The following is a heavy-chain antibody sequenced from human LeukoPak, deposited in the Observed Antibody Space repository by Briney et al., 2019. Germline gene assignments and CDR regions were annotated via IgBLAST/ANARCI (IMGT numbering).Heavy chain of an antibody. J-gene: IGHJ4*02. CDR2: IDPKSGAT. V-gene: IGHV1-2*02. CDR1: GYIFTVYQ. Sequence: GASVKVAGKASGYIFTVYQMHWVRQAPGHGLEWMGWIDPKSGATTYAQTFQDRITMTRNTSVSTAYVELSRLQSDDTAVYYCARFSPYSNSSGGAFWGQGTLVTVSS. D-gene: IGHD6-6*01. CDR3: ARFSPYSNSSGGAF.